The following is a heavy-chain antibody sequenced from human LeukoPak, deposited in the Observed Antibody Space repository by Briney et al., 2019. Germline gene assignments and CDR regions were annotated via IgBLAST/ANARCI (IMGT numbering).Heavy chain of an antibody. CDR1: GGSISSYY. J-gene: IGHJ4*02. CDR3: ARDPAYDYGDY. D-gene: IGHD2-2*01. Sequence: SETLSLTCTVSGGSISSYYWGWIRQPPGKGLEWIGSIYHSGSTYYNPSLKSRVTISVDTSKNQFSLKLSSVTAADTAVYYCARDPAYDYGDYWGQGTLVTVSS. V-gene: IGHV4-38-2*02. CDR2: IYHSGST.